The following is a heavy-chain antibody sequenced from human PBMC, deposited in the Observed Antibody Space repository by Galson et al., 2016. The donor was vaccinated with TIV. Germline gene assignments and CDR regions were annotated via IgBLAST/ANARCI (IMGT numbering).Heavy chain of an antibody. Sequence: SVKVSCKASGYTFTSYDINWVRQATGQGLEWMGWMNPNSGNTGYAQKFRGRVTMTRNTAVRTAYMELSSLRSADTAVYYCARSGDYGDYWGQGTLVTVSS. J-gene: IGHJ4*02. CDR3: ARSGDYGDY. V-gene: IGHV1-8*02. CDR2: MNPNSGNT. CDR1: GYTFTSYD. D-gene: IGHD4-17*01.